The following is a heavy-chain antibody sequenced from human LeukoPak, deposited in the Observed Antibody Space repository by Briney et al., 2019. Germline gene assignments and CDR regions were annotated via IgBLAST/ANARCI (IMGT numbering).Heavy chain of an antibody. V-gene: IGHV3-49*04. Sequence: PGRSLRLSCTASGFTFGDYAMSWVRQAPGKGREWVGFIRSKAYGGTTEYAGSVKGRFTISRDDSKRIAYLQMNSLKTEDTAVYYCTSSWYCSSTSCSDAFDIWGQGTMVTVSS. CDR3: TSSWYCSSTSCSDAFDI. CDR2: IRSKAYGGTT. CDR1: GFTFGDYA. J-gene: IGHJ3*02. D-gene: IGHD2-2*01.